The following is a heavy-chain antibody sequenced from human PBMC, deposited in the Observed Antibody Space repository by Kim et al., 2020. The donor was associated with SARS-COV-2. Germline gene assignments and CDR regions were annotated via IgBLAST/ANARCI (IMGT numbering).Heavy chain of an antibody. V-gene: IGHV4-34*01. CDR1: GGSSSGYY. Sequence: SETLSLTCAVYGGSSSGYYWSWNRPPPGQGLEWNGEINHSGRTNYNPSLKSRVTISLDTSKNQFSLKLNSVTAAATAVYYCARDSGTDYSIHWYSALWGRGTLVTVSS. CDR2: INHSGRT. CDR3: ARDSGTDYSIHWYSAL. J-gene: IGHJ2*01. D-gene: IGHD4-4*01.